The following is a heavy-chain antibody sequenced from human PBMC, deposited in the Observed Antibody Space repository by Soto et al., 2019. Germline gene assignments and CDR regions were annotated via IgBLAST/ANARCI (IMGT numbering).Heavy chain of an antibody. D-gene: IGHD3-9*01. J-gene: IGHJ4*02. V-gene: IGHV3-48*01. CDR2: ISSSSSAI. CDR3: ARDLDWAFDY. CDR1: GFAFSSFS. Sequence: PGGSLRLSCAASGFAFSSFSMNWVRQAPGKGLEWLSYISSSSSAIHYADSVKGRFTVSRDNAESSLYLQMSSLRAEDTAVYYCARDLDWAFDYWGQGILVTVSS.